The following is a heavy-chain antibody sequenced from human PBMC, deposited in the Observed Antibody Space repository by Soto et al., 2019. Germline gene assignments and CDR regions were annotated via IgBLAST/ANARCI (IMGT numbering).Heavy chain of an antibody. J-gene: IGHJ4*02. D-gene: IGHD2-2*01. CDR2: ISYDGSNK. CDR3: AKDWDIVVVPAGNFIDY. V-gene: IGHV3-30*18. CDR1: GFTFSSYG. Sequence: GGSLRLSCAASGFTFSSYGMHWVRQAPGKGLEWVAVISYDGSNKYYADSVKGRFTISRDNSKNTLYLQMNSLRAEDTAVYYCAKDWDIVVVPAGNFIDYCGQGTFVIGSS.